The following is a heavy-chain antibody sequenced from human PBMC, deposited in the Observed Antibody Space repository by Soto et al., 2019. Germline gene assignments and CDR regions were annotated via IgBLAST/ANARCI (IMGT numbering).Heavy chain of an antibody. V-gene: IGHV3-74*01. Sequence: GGPLRLSCISSGFDFSYYWIHWIRQAPGKGLVWVSRIDPDGTTTNYADSVKGRFTVSRDNAKDTAYLQMDSLTADDTALYYCTRGLRPSSAGTGAYWGPGTLVTVSS. J-gene: IGHJ1*01. CDR3: TRGLRPSSAGTGAY. CDR2: IDPDGTTT. CDR1: GFDFSYYW. D-gene: IGHD1-1*01.